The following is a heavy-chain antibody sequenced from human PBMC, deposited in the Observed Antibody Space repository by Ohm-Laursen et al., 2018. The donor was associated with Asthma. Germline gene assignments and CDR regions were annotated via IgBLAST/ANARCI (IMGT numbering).Heavy chain of an antibody. V-gene: IGHV1-2*06. Sequence: ASVKVSCKASGYTFTGYYMHWVRQAPGQGLEWMGRINPNSGGTNYAQKFQGRVTMTRDTSISTAYMELSRLRSDDTAVYYCAREIRDDYGDYAEYFQHWGQGTLVTVSS. CDR1: GYTFTGYY. J-gene: IGHJ1*01. D-gene: IGHD4-17*01. CDR3: AREIRDDYGDYAEYFQH. CDR2: INPNSGGT.